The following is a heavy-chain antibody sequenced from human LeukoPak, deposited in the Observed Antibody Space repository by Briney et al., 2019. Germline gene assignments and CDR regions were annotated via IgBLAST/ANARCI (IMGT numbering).Heavy chain of an antibody. CDR1: GFIFSNYG. CDR3: ARGPPSGSYFIVAHPEGFDY. CDR2: ISSSSSYI. Sequence: PGGSLRLSCAASGFIFSNYGMNWVRQAPGKGLEWVSSISSSSSYIYYADSVKGRFTISRDNAKNSLYLQMNSLRAEDTAVYYCARGPPSGSYFIVAHPEGFDYWGQGTLVTVSS. J-gene: IGHJ4*02. D-gene: IGHD1-26*01. V-gene: IGHV3-21*01.